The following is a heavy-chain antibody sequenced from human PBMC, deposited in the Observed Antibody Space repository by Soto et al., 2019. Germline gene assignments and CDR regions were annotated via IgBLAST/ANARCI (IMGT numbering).Heavy chain of an antibody. Sequence: QSQTLSLTCAISGDSVSSNSAAWNWIRQSPSRGLEWLGRTYYRSKWYNDYAVSVKSRITINPDTSKNQFSLQLNSVTPEDTAVYYCARDHRGHTIFGVDNRGAFDIWGQGTMVTVSS. V-gene: IGHV6-1*01. J-gene: IGHJ3*02. D-gene: IGHD3-3*01. CDR2: TYYRSKWYN. CDR3: ARDHRGHTIFGVDNRGAFDI. CDR1: GDSVSSNSAA.